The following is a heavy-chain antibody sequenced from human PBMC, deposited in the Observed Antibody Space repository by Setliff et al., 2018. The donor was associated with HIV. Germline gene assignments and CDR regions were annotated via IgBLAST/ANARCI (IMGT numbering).Heavy chain of an antibody. J-gene: IGHJ5*02. CDR1: GYSFTAYQ. D-gene: IGHD2-21*02. CDR3: ARTAILQFNWFDP. Sequence: ASVKVSCKTFGYSFTAYQMHWLRQAPGQGLEWMGRMNPNSGNTGYAQKFQGRVTMTRNTSISTAYMELSSLRSEDTAVYYCARTAILQFNWFDPWGQGTLVTVSS. V-gene: IGHV1-8*02. CDR2: MNPNSGNT.